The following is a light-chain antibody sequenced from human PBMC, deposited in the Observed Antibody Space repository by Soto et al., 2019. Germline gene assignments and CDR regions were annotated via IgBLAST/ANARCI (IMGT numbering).Light chain of an antibody. CDR3: QKDNSAPFT. CDR1: QAISTY. V-gene: IGKV1-27*01. J-gene: IGKJ4*01. Sequence: DIQMTQSPSSLSASLGDRVTITCRASQAISTYLAWYQQKPGKAPKLLIYAASTLQSGVPSRFSGSGSGTDFTLTITTLQPEDVATYFCQKDNSAPFTFGGGTKVEIK. CDR2: AAS.